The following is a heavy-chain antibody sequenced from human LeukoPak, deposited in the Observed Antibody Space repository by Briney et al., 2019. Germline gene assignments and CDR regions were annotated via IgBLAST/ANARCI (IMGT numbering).Heavy chain of an antibody. CDR2: IYYSGST. Sequence: SETLSLTCTVSGGSISSYYWSWIRQPPGKGLEWIGYIYYSGSTNYNPSLKSRVTISVDTSKNQFSLKLSSVTAADTAVYYCAAGDFWSGPFYFDYWGQGTLVTVPS. V-gene: IGHV4-59*12. CDR1: GGSISSYY. D-gene: IGHD3-3*01. J-gene: IGHJ4*02. CDR3: AAGDFWSGPFYFDY.